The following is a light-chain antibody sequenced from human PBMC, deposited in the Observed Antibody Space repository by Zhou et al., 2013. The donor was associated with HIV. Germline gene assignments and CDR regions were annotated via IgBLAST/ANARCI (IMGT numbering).Light chain of an antibody. CDR1: QNISSF. Sequence: DIQLTQSPSSLSASVGDRVTITCRTSQNISSFLNWYQQRPGKAPRFLIYAASSLQSGVPSRFSGSGSGTEFTLTISSLQPEDFATYYCQQLNSYPITFGQGTRLEIK. CDR3: QQLNSYPIT. V-gene: IGKV1-9*01. J-gene: IGKJ5*01. CDR2: AAS.